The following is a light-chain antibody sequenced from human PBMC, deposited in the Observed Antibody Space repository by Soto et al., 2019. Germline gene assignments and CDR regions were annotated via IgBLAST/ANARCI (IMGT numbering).Light chain of an antibody. Sequence: ETVLTQSPGTLSLSPGERATLSCRASQSITASQLAWYQQKPGQAPRLLIYGASTRATGIPARFSGSGSGTEFTLTISSLQSEDFAVYYCQQYNNWPPITFGQGTRLEIK. CDR3: QQYNNWPPIT. J-gene: IGKJ5*01. V-gene: IGKV3-15*01. CDR2: GAS. CDR1: QSITASQ.